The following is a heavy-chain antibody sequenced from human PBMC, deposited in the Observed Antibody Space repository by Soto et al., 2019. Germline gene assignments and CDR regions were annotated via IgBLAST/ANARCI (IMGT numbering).Heavy chain of an antibody. Sequence: PGAPLQPFCKGSGSSFSSYWISWVRQMPGKGLEWMGIIYPGDSDTRYSPSFQGQVTISADKSISTAYLQWSSLKASDTAMYYCALTTGAPYDYFGMDVWGQGTTVTVSS. CDR1: GSSFSSYW. CDR3: ALTTGAPYDYFGMDV. D-gene: IGHD2-8*02. CDR2: IYPGDSDT. J-gene: IGHJ6*02. V-gene: IGHV5-51*01.